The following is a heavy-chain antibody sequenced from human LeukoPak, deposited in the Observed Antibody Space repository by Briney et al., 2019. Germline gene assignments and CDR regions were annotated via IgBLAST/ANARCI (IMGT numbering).Heavy chain of an antibody. CDR1: GFTFSSYA. Sequence: GGSLRLSCAASGFTFSSYAMSWVRQAPGKGLEWVSAISGSGGSTYYADSVKGRFTISRDNSENTLYLQMNSLRAEDTAVYYCATIPTAGYSYGYASDYWGQGTLVTVSS. D-gene: IGHD5-18*01. CDR3: ATIPTAGYSYGYASDY. CDR2: ISGSGGST. J-gene: IGHJ4*02. V-gene: IGHV3-23*01.